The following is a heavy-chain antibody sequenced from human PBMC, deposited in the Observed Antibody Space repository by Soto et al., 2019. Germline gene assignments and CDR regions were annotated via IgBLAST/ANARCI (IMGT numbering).Heavy chain of an antibody. CDR1: GFTFSSYA. CDR3: ARDDCSGGSCYFPAAFDI. Sequence: GGSLRLSCAASGFTFSSYAMHWVRQAPGKGLEWVAVISYDGSNKYYADSVKGRFTISRDNSKNTLYLQMNSLRAEDTAVYYCARDDCSGGSCYFPAAFDIWGQGTMVTVSS. CDR2: ISYDGSNK. V-gene: IGHV3-30-3*01. D-gene: IGHD2-15*01. J-gene: IGHJ3*02.